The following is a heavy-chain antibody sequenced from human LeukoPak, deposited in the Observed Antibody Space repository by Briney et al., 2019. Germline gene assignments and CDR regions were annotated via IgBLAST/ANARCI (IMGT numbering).Heavy chain of an antibody. D-gene: IGHD6-25*01. V-gene: IGHV4-39*02. CDR2: VYYGRSP. CDR3: ARSSGTGTFSY. Sequence: SETLSLTCTVSGDSISRSTYYWAWIRQPPGKGLEWIGSVYYGRSPYFNPSLESRATISVDTSKNHFSLKMSSVTAADTVVYYCARSSGTGTFSYWGQGTLVTVSS. CDR1: GDSISRSTYY. J-gene: IGHJ4*02.